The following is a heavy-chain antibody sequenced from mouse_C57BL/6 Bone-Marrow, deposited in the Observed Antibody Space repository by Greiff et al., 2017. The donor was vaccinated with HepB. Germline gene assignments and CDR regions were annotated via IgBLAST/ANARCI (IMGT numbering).Heavy chain of an antibody. CDR1: GFSFNTYA. D-gene: IGHD2-4*01. CDR3: VRHNLYDYPAWFAY. Sequence: EVQLVESGGGLVQPKGSLKLSCAASGFSFNTYAMNWVRQAPGKGLEWVARIRSKSNNYATYYADSVKDRFTISRDDSESMLYLQMNNLKTEDTAMYYCVRHNLYDYPAWFAYWGQGTLVTVSA. CDR2: IRSKSNNYAT. J-gene: IGHJ3*01. V-gene: IGHV10-1*01.